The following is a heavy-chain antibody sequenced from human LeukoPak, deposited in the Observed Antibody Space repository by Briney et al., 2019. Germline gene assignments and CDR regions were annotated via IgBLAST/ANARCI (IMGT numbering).Heavy chain of an antibody. V-gene: IGHV3-11*01. J-gene: IGHJ1*01. D-gene: IGHD1-26*01. CDR1: GFTFSDYF. CDR2: ISGSGTTI. CDR3: AILVVKVGAIIAEYFQH. Sequence: PGGSLRLSCAASGFTFSDYFMSWIRQAPGKGLEWVSYISGSGTTINYADSVKGRFTISRDNAKNSLYLQMNSLRAEDTAVYYCAILVVKVGAIIAEYFQHWGQGTLVTVSS.